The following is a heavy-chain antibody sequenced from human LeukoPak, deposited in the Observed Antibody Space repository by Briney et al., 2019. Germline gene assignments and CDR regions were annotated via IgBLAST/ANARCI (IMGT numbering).Heavy chain of an antibody. V-gene: IGHV3-7*03. CDR3: ATPLDYYDSSGYHQGGD. J-gene: IGHJ4*02. Sequence: GGSLRLSCAASGFTFSNYFMTWVRQAPGKGLEWVANIKQDGSKKNCVDSVKGRFTISRDNAKNSLYLQMNSLRAEDTAVYYCATPLDYYDSSGYHQGGDWGQGTLVTVSS. D-gene: IGHD3-22*01. CDR2: IKQDGSKK. CDR1: GFTFSNYF.